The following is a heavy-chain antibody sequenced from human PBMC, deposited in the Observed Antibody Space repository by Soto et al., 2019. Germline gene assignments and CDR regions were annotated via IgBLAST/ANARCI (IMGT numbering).Heavy chain of an antibody. V-gene: IGHV1-18*04. Sequence: QVQLVQSGAEVKKPGASVKVSCKASGYTFTSYGISWVRQAPGQGLEWMGWISAYNGNTNYAQKLQGRVTMTTDTSTSTAYMEVMSLRSDDTAGYYCARDQIAGYSSGWYPSWGQGTLVTGSS. CDR3: ARDQIAGYSSGWYPS. CDR2: ISAYNGNT. D-gene: IGHD6-19*01. CDR1: GYTFTSYG. J-gene: IGHJ5*02.